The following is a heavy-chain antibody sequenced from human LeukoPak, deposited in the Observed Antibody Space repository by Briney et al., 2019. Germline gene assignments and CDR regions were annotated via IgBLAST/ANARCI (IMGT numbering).Heavy chain of an antibody. CDR2: MNPNSGNT. CDR1: GYTFTSYD. D-gene: IGHD3-22*01. J-gene: IGHJ4*02. V-gene: IGHV1-8*01. Sequence: ASVKVSCKASGYTFTSYDINWVRQATGQGLEWMGWMNPNSGNTGYAQKFQGRVTMTRDTSISTAYMELSRLRSDDTAVYYCARDLNYYGSSVESDYWGQGTLVTVSS. CDR3: ARDLNYYGSSVESDY.